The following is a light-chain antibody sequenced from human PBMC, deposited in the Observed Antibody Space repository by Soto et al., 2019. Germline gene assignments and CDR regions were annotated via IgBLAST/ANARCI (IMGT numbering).Light chain of an antibody. CDR3: QQLWT. V-gene: IGKV1-5*03. Sequence: DIQMTQSPSTLSASVGDRVTITCRASQSISSWLAWYQQKPGKAPKLLIYKASSLESGVPSRFSGSGSGTEFTLTISSLQPHDFATYYCQQLWTFGQGTKVEIK. J-gene: IGKJ1*01. CDR1: QSISSW. CDR2: KAS.